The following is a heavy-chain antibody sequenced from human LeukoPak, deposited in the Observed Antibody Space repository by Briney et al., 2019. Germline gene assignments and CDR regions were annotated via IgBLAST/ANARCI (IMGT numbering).Heavy chain of an antibody. V-gene: IGHV3-30*03. J-gene: IGHJ4*02. D-gene: IGHD3-16*01. CDR2: ISYDGSNK. CDR1: GFTFSSFG. Sequence: GESLTLSCAASGFTFSSFGMHWVRQAPGKGLEWVAVISYDGSNKYYADSVKGRFTISRDNSKNTLYLQMNSLRAEDTAVYYCASNRLSGYDPSPFDYWGQGTLVTVSS. CDR3: ASNRLSGYDPSPFDY.